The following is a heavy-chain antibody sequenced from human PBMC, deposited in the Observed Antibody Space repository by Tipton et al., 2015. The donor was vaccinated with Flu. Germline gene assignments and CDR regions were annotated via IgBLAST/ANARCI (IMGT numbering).Heavy chain of an antibody. CDR3: ATLAITALYDFDY. J-gene: IGHJ4*02. D-gene: IGHD1-20*01. CDR1: GASLSGGGYY. V-gene: IGHV4-31*03. CDR2: ILGNGNT. Sequence: TLSLTCTVSGASLSGGGYYWSWIRQYPGKGLEWIGHILGNGNTFYKPSLKSRFTLSLDTSKTQFSLNVTSVTAADTAVYYCATLAITALYDFDYCGQGTLVTVSS.